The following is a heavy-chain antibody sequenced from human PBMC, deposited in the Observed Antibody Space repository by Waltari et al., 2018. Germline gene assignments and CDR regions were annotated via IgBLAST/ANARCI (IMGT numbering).Heavy chain of an antibody. Sequence: VQLVQSGAEVKKPGESLRISCKGSGYRFTSYWISWVRQMPGKGLEWMGRIDPTDSYSNYSPSFQGHVTISADKSITTAYLQWSSLKASDTAMYYCARHGRGYSSSLDYWGQGTLVTVSS. V-gene: IGHV5-10-1*03. J-gene: IGHJ4*02. CDR1: GYRFTSYW. CDR2: IDPTDSYS. CDR3: ARHGRGYSSSLDY. D-gene: IGHD6-13*01.